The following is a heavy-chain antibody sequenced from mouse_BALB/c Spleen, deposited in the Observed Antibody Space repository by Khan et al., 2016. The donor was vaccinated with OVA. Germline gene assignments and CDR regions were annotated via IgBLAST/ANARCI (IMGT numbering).Heavy chain of an antibody. J-gene: IGHJ3*01. Sequence: LVESGPELKKPGETVKISCKASGYTFINFGMNWVKQAPGKDLKWMGWINTYTGEATYADDFKGRFAFSLESSASTAYLQINNLKNEDMATYFCTRRTPDSSGSAWFAYWGQGTLVTVSA. CDR2: INTYTGEA. D-gene: IGHD3-2*01. V-gene: IGHV9-1*02. CDR3: TRRTPDSSGSAWFAY. CDR1: GYTFINFG.